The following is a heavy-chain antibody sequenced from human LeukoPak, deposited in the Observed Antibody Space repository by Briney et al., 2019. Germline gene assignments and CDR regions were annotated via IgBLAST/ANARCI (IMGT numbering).Heavy chain of an antibody. CDR1: GGSISSYY. CDR2: INHSRST. D-gene: IGHD6-13*01. Sequence: PSETLSLTCTVSGGSISSYYWSWIRQPPGKGLEWIGEINHSRSTNYNPSLKSRVTISVDASKNQFSLKLTSVTAADTAMYYCARGIGGQAAVGLHYFDYWGQGALVTVSS. V-gene: IGHV4-34*01. J-gene: IGHJ4*02. CDR3: ARGIGGQAAVGLHYFDY.